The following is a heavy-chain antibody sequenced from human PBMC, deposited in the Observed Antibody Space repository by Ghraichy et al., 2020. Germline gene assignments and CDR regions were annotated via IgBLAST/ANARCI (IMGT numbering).Heavy chain of an antibody. J-gene: IGHJ6*02. D-gene: IGHD4-23*01. CDR3: ARGSTGVRFYYYDGMDV. CDR1: GFTLSSYS. V-gene: IGHV3-48*02. CDR2: ITSSSRFI. Sequence: GESLNISCVGSGFTLSSYSMNWVRQAPGKGLEWVSYITSSSRFISYADSVKGRFTVSRDNAQNSVYLQLKSLRDEDTAVYYCARGSTGVRFYYYDGMDVWGQGTTVTVSS.